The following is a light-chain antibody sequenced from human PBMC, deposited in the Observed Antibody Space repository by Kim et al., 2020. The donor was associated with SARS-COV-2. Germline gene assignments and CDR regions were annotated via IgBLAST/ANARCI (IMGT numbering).Light chain of an antibody. J-gene: IGKJ1*01. Sequence: SPGERATLSSRASQSVRSNYLAWYQQSPGQAPRLLIFGASARATGIPDRFSGGGSGTDFTLIISRLEPEDFAVYYCQQYDTTPWTFGQGTKVDIK. CDR2: GAS. CDR1: QSVRSNY. CDR3: QQYDTTPWT. V-gene: IGKV3-20*01.